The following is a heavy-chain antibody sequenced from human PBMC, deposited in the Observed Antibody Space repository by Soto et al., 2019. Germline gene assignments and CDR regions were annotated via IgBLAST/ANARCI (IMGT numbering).Heavy chain of an antibody. J-gene: IGHJ5*02. Sequence: GGSLRLSCAASGFTFSSYGMHWVRQAPGKGLEWVAVICYDGSNKYYADSVKGRFTISRDNSKNTLYLQMNSLRAEDTAVYDCARDLCYYDSSGYYGWFDPWGQGTLVTVSS. CDR2: ICYDGSNK. CDR3: ARDLCYYDSSGYYGWFDP. CDR1: GFTFSSYG. V-gene: IGHV3-33*01. D-gene: IGHD3-22*01.